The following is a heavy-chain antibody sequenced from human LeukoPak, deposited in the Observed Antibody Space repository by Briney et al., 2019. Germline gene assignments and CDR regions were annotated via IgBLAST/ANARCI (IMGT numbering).Heavy chain of an antibody. CDR2: IYSGGST. CDR3: ARDETTVVTQFAY. CDR1: GFTVSSNY. V-gene: IGHV3-53*01. J-gene: IGHJ4*02. D-gene: IGHD4-23*01. Sequence: GGSLRLSCAASGFTVSSNYMSWVRQAPGKGLEWVSVIYSGGSTNYADSVKGRFTISRDNAKNTLYLQMNSLRAEDTAVYYCARDETTVVTQFAYWGQGILVTISS.